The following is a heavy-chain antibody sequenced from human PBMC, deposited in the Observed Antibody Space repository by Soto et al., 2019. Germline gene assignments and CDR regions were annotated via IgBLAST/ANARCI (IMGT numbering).Heavy chain of an antibody. CDR2: ISAYNGNT. V-gene: IGHV1-18*01. CDR3: AGDPRAYVGTAMVRYGKDV. J-gene: IGHJ6*02. Sequence: QVQLVQSGAEVKKPGASVKVSCKASGYTFTSYGISWVRQAPGQGLEWMGWISAYNGNTNYAQKLQGRVTMTTDTATSTAYREMRSLRADDTAVYYCAGDPRAYVGTAMVRYGKDVWGQGTTVTVSS. CDR1: GYTFTSYG. D-gene: IGHD5-18*01.